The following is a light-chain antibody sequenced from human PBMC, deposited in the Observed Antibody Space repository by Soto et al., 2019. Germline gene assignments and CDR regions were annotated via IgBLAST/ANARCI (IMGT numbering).Light chain of an antibody. J-gene: IGKJ3*01. V-gene: IGKV1-9*01. Sequence: DIQLTQSPAFLSASVGDRVTITCRASQVISNHLAWYQQKPGTAPKLLFYDASTLQSGVPSVFSGSESGTEFTLIIDSLQPEDFATYYCQHLDSYPFSFGPGTKVDVK. CDR2: DAS. CDR1: QVISNH. CDR3: QHLDSYPFS.